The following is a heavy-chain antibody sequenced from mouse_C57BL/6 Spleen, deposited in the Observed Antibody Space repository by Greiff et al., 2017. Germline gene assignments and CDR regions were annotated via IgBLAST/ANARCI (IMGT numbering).Heavy chain of an antibody. CDR2: IDPSDSET. D-gene: IGHD2-5*01. CDR3: ARSYYSNYLSYAMDY. CDR1: GYTFTSYW. J-gene: IGHJ4*01. Sequence: QVQLQQPGAELVRPGSSVKLSCKASGYTFTSYWMHWVKQRPIQGLEWIGNIDPSDSETHYNQKFKDKATLTVDKSFSTAYMQLSSLTSEDSAVYYCARSYYSNYLSYAMDYWGQGTSVTVSS. V-gene: IGHV1-52*01.